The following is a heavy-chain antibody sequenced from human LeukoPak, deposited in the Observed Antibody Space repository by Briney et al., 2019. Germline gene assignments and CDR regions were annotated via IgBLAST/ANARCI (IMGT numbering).Heavy chain of an antibody. V-gene: IGHV4-39*01. CDR1: GGSISSSSYY. Sequence: SETLSLTCTVSGGSISSSSYYWGWIRQPPGKGLEWIGSIYYSGSTYYNPSLKSRVTISVDTSKNQFSLKLSSVTAADTAVYYCARHCGWLFVVRGERSWFDPWGQGTLVTVSS. D-gene: IGHD3-10*01. J-gene: IGHJ5*02. CDR3: ARHCGWLFVVRGERSWFDP. CDR2: IYYSGST.